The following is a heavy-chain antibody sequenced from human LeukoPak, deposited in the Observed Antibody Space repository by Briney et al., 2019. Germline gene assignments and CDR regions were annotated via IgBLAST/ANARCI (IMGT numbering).Heavy chain of an antibody. Sequence: GASVKVSCKASGGTFSTYAISWVRQAPGQGLEWMGWISAYNGNTNYAQKLQGRVTMTTDTSTSTAYMELRSLRSDDTAVYYCARDGDYYDSSGYGPDYWGQGTLVTVSS. V-gene: IGHV1-18*01. CDR1: GGTFSTYA. CDR2: ISAYNGNT. J-gene: IGHJ4*02. CDR3: ARDGDYYDSSGYGPDY. D-gene: IGHD3-22*01.